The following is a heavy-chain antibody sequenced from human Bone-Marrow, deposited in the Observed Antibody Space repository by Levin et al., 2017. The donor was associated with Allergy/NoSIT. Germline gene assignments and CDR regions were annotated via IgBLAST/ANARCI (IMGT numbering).Heavy chain of an antibody. Sequence: SQTLSLTCAVSGGSLSGSYWSWIRQSPGQGLEWMGEIKHSGRTKYNPSLKGRVTISLDTSKNHFSLELSSVTAADAGVYYCAGDAVRGVIKPYYGMGVWGQGTTVTVSS. J-gene: IGHJ6*02. CDR1: GGSLSGSY. CDR3: AGDAVRGVIKPYYGMGV. D-gene: IGHD3-10*01. V-gene: IGHV4-34*01. CDR2: IKHSGRT.